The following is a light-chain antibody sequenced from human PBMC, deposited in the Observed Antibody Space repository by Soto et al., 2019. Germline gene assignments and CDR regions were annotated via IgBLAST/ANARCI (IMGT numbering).Light chain of an antibody. J-gene: IGLJ3*02. CDR2: YNV. CDR3: QVWDSNSDHL. V-gene: IGLV3-21*01. Sequence: SYELTQPPSVSVAPGKTARITCGGNNIGSDTVHWYQQKPGQAPVLVIYYNVDRPSGIPERFSGSNSGNTATLIINRVEAGDEADYYCQVWDSNSDHLFGGGTKLTVL. CDR1: NIGSDT.